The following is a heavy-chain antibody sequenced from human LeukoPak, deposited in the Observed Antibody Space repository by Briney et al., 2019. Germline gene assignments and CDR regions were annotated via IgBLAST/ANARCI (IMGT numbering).Heavy chain of an antibody. V-gene: IGHV1-8*01. D-gene: IGHD3-10*01. CDR3: ARGRGGRGSGRQCNWFDP. CDR2: MNPNSGNT. Sequence: ASVKVSCKASGYTFTSYDINWVRQATGQGLEWMGWMNPNSGNTGYAQKFQGRVTMTRNTSISTAYMELSSLRSEDTAVYYCARGRGGRGSGRQCNWFDPWGQGTLVTVSS. J-gene: IGHJ5*02. CDR1: GYTFTSYD.